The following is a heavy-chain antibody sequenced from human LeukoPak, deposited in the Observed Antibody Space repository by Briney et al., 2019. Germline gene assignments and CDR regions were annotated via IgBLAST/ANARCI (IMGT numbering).Heavy chain of an antibody. D-gene: IGHD6-13*01. CDR2: ISESGGST. Sequence: GGSLRLSCAASGFIFSSYAMSWVRQTPGKGLEWVSRISESGGSTYYADSVKGRFTISRDNSKNTLYLQMNSLRGEDTAVYYCAKDRGSSWYGTSDYWGQGTLVTASS. J-gene: IGHJ4*02. CDR1: GFIFSSYA. CDR3: AKDRGSSWYGTSDY. V-gene: IGHV3-23*01.